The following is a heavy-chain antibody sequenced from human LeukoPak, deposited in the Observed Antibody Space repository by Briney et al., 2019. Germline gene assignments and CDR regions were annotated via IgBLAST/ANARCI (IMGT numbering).Heavy chain of an antibody. Sequence: ASVKVSCKASGYTFTGYYMHWVRQAPGQGLEWMGWINPNRGGTNYAQKFQGRVTMTRDTSISTAYMELSRLRSDDTAVYYCAREVGGATNNYFDYWGQGTLVTVSS. CDR2: INPNRGGT. V-gene: IGHV1-2*02. CDR3: AREVGGATNNYFDY. J-gene: IGHJ4*02. CDR1: GYTFTGYY. D-gene: IGHD1-26*01.